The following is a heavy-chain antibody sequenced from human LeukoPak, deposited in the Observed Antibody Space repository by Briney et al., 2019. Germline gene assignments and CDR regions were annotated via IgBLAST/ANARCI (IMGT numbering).Heavy chain of an antibody. V-gene: IGHV3-21*01. Sequence: GGSLRLSCAASGFTFSSYSMNWVRQAPGKGLEWVSSISSSSSYIYYADSVKGRFTISRDNAKNSLYLRMNSLRAEDTAVYYCARGWGYYYYYGMDVWGQGTTVTVSS. CDR3: ARGWGYYYYYGMDV. CDR2: ISSSSSYI. D-gene: IGHD3-16*01. CDR1: GFTFSSYS. J-gene: IGHJ6*02.